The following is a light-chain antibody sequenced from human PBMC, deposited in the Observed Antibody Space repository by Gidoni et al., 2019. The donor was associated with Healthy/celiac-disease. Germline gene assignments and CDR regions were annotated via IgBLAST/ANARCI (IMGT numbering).Light chain of an antibody. V-gene: IGKV3-20*01. CDR3: QHYDRPPVT. J-gene: IGKJ1*01. CDR2: GAS. Sequence: ELVLTQSPGTLSLSPGERATLSCRASQSLSSNYLAWYQQTHGQAPRLLIDGASSRATGTPERCSGSGAGKDFILTSSRVEPEDVVVYFWQHYDRPPVTFXXXTKVDIK. CDR1: QSLSSNY.